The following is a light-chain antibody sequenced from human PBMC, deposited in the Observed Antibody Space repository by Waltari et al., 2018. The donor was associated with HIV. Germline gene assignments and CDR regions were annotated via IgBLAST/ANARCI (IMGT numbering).Light chain of an antibody. CDR2: AAS. CDR3: QQSYSTPRT. V-gene: IGKV1-39*01. Sequence: DIQMTQSPSSLSASVGDRVTITCRASKSISSYLNWYQQKPGKAPKLLIYAASSLPSGVPSRFSCSGSGTDFTLTISSLQPEDFATYYCQQSYSTPRTFGQGTKVEIK. CDR1: KSISSY. J-gene: IGKJ1*01.